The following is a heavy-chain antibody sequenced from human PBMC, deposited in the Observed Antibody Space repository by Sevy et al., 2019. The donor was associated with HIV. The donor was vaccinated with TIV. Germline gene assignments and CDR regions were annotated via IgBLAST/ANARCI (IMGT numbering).Heavy chain of an antibody. CDR2: ISGSGGST. D-gene: IGHD4-17*01. Sequence: GGSLRLSCAASGFTFSSYAMSWVRQAPGKGLEWVSAISGSGGSTYYADSVKGRFTISRDNSKNTLYLQMNSLRAEDTAVYYCAKEDTVTTNCYYYYGMDVWGQGTTVTVSS. CDR3: AKEDTVTTNCYYYYGMDV. V-gene: IGHV3-23*01. J-gene: IGHJ6*02. CDR1: GFTFSSYA.